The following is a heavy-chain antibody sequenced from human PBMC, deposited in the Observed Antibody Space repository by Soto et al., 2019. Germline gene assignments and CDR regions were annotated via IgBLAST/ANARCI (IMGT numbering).Heavy chain of an antibody. V-gene: IGHV1-46*01. J-gene: IGHJ5*02. CDR1: GFTFSRYY. Sequence: GASVKVSCKASGFTFSRYYMHWIRQAPGQGLEWMGIINPSGASTNYAQKFQGGVTLTRDTSTSTVSMEVSSLRSEDTAVYYCARDNSESNSWWFDPWGQGTLVT. CDR2: INPSGAST. D-gene: IGHD1-26*01. CDR3: ARDNSESNSWWFDP.